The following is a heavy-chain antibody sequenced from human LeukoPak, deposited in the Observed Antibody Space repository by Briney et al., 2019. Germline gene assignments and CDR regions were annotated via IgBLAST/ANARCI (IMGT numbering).Heavy chain of an antibody. CDR3: AKGLSVYDGNWFDP. J-gene: IGHJ5*02. Sequence: PGRSLTLSCAASGFTLDYYSMHWVRKVPGKGLEWVACITGDRTSVGYGDSVKGRFTISRDNSKNSLYLQMNTLRSQDMALYYCAKGLSVYDGNWFDPWGQGTLVTVSS. D-gene: IGHD5/OR15-5a*01. CDR1: GFTLDYYS. V-gene: IGHV3-9*03. CDR2: ITGDRTSV.